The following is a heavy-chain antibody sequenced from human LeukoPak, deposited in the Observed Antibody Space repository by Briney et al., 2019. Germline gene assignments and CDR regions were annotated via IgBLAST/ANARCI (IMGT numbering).Heavy chain of an antibody. D-gene: IGHD2-15*01. CDR2: IIAYNGNT. Sequence: ASVKVSCKASGYTFTSYGISWLRQAPGQGVEWMGWIIAYNGNTNYAQKLQGRVTMTTDTCTSTAYMELRSLRSDDTAVYYCARDGCSGGSCYFAADAFDIWGQGTMVTVSS. CDR1: GYTFTSYG. J-gene: IGHJ3*02. V-gene: IGHV1-18*01. CDR3: ARDGCSGGSCYFAADAFDI.